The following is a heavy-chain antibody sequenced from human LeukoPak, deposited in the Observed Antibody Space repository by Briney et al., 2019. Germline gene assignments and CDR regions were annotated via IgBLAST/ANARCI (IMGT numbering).Heavy chain of an antibody. CDR3: ARAYAKSYYGSGSYPNWFDP. CDR2: IIPIFGAA. D-gene: IGHD3-10*01. V-gene: IGHV1-69*13. J-gene: IGHJ5*02. CDR1: GYTFTSYG. Sequence: ASVKVSCKASGYTFTSYGISWVRQAPGQGLEWMGGIIPIFGAANYAQKFQGRVTVTADESTSTAYMELSSLRSEDTAVYYCARAYAKSYYGSGSYPNWFDPWGQGTLVTVSS.